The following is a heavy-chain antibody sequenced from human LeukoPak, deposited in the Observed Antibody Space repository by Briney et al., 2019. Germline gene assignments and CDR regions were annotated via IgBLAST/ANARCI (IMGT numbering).Heavy chain of an antibody. Sequence: SETLSLTCAVYGGSFSGYYWSWIRQPPGKGLEWIGEINHSGSTNYNPSLKSRVTISVDTSKNQFSLKLSSVTAADTAVYYCARVGDGYNLINWGQGTLVTVSS. D-gene: IGHD5-24*01. CDR1: GGSFSGYY. CDR2: INHSGST. J-gene: IGHJ4*02. CDR3: ARVGDGYNLIN. V-gene: IGHV4-34*01.